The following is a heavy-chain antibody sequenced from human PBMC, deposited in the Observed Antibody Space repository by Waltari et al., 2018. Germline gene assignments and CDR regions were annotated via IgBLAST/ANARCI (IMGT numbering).Heavy chain of an antibody. Sequence: QVQLVQSGAEVKKPGSSVKVSCKASGGTFSSYAISWVRQAPGQGLEWMGRIIPIVGTANYAQKFQGRVTITADKSTSTAYMELSSLRSEDTAVYYCARLPGGSGYVRHVVSYWGQGTLVTVSS. V-gene: IGHV1-69*08. CDR3: ARLPGGSGYVRHVVSY. CDR2: IIPIVGTA. J-gene: IGHJ4*02. CDR1: GGTFSSYA. D-gene: IGHD5-12*01.